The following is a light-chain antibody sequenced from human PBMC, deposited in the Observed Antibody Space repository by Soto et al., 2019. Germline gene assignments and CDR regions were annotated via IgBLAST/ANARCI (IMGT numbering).Light chain of an antibody. CDR1: QHIWSY. CDR3: QQRSRWPWT. J-gene: IGKJ1*01. Sequence: EIVLTQSPATLSSSPGERATLYCRASQHIWSYLAWYQQKPGQAPRLLMYDASKRATGIPARFSGSGSVTDFTLTISSLEPEDFAVYYCQQRSRWPWTFGQGTKVDIK. CDR2: DAS. V-gene: IGKV3-11*01.